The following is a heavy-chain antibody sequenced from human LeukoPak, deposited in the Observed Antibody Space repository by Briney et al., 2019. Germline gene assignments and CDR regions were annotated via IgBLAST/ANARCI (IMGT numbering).Heavy chain of an antibody. CDR2: IYLRDGGT. CDR3: ARDQEGFDY. CDR1: GYIFINNY. Sequence: ASVKVSCKASGYIFINNYIQWVRQAPGQGLEWVGMIYLRDGGTSYAQNFQGRVTVTRDTSTSTVHMELSGLTSEDTAVYYCARDQEGFDYWGQGTLVTVSS. J-gene: IGHJ4*02. V-gene: IGHV1-46*01.